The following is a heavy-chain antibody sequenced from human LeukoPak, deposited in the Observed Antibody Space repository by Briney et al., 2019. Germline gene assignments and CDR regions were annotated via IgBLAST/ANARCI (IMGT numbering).Heavy chain of an antibody. V-gene: IGHV4-59*12. Sequence: SETLSLTCTVSGGSISSYYWSWIRQPPGKGLEWIGYIYYSGSTNYNPSLKSRVTISVDTSKNQFSLKLSSVTAADTAVYYCARDQGLYYDTVFDYWGQGTLVTVSS. CDR2: IYYSGST. D-gene: IGHD3-22*01. CDR1: GGSISSYY. CDR3: ARDQGLYYDTVFDY. J-gene: IGHJ4*02.